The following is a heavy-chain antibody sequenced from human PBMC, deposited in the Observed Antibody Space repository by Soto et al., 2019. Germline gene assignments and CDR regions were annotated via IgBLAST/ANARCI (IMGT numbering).Heavy chain of an antibody. D-gene: IGHD2-2*02. J-gene: IGHJ3*02. V-gene: IGHV4-39*01. CDR1: GGSISSGTYY. CDR3: ARHADRDVTYTRAFDI. Sequence: SETLSLTCTVSGGSISSGTYYWGWIRQPPGRGLEWIGSIFYDGSTYYNPSLKSRVTISADASKNQFSVKVSSVTATGTAVYYCARHADRDVTYTRAFDIWGQGTMVTVSS. CDR2: IFYDGST.